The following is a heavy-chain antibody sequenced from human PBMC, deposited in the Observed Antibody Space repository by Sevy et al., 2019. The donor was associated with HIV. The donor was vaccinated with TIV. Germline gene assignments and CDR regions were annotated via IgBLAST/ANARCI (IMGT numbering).Heavy chain of an antibody. CDR1: GFTFRNYA. D-gene: IGHD3-22*01. V-gene: IGHV3-23*01. Sequence: GGSLRLSCAASGFTFRNYAMNWVRQAPGKGLEWVSGISGTGGSGDKTNYADSVKGRFTIYRDDFKNSLYLQLNTLRAEDTAIYYCARKYDSSGYFDYWGQGTLVTVSS. CDR3: ARKYDSSGYFDY. J-gene: IGHJ4*02. CDR2: ISGTGGSGDKT.